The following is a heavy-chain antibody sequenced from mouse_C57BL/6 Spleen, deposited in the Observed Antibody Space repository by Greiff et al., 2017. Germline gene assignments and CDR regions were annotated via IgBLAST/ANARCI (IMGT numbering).Heavy chain of an antibody. J-gene: IGHJ4*01. CDR2: ISNGGGST. CDR1: GFTFSDYY. Sequence: EVMLVESGGGLVQPGGSLKLSCAASGFTFSDYYMYWVRQTPEKRLEWVAYISNGGGSTYYPATVKGRFTISRDNAKNTLYLQMSRLKSEDTAMYYCARHGSSYDYAMDYWGQGTSVTVSS. D-gene: IGHD1-1*01. V-gene: IGHV5-12*01. CDR3: ARHGSSYDYAMDY.